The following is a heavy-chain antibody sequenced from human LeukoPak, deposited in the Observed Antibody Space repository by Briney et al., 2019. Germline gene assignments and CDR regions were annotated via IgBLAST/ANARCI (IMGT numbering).Heavy chain of an antibody. CDR1: ALTLSSYS. V-gene: IGHV3-21*01. D-gene: IGHD5-24*01. J-gene: IGHJ4*02. CDR2: ITSSSSYI. CDR3: AREGDGYNSPIDS. Sequence: GGSLTLLYTASALTLSSYSTNWARQAAGGGRGWVSFITSSSSYISYGDSVQRRFTISRDNATNSLYLQMKSLRAEDTAVYYCAREGDGYNSPIDSWGQGTLVTVSS.